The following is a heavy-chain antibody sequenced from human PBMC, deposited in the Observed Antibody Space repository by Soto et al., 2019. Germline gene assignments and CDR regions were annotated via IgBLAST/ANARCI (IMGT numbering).Heavy chain of an antibody. CDR3: ARATAYCGRTDCYPFDY. D-gene: IGHD2-21*01. CDR2: ISNSGST. CDR1: GASISRTDYY. V-gene: IGHV4-30-4*01. Sequence: PSETLSLTCTVSGASISRTDYYWSWIRQSPGKGLERIGYISNSGSTSYNPSLKSRVTMSLETSRNQFSLKLSSVTAADTALYFCARATAYCGRTDCYPFDYWGQGTRVTVSS. J-gene: IGHJ4*02.